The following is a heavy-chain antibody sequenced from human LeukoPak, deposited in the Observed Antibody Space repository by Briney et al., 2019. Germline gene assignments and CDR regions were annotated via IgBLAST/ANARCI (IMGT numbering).Heavy chain of an antibody. J-gene: IGHJ4*02. CDR3: ARDLGTGWSKNPDY. CDR1: GFTFSSYG. Sequence: PGGSLRLSCAASGFTFSSYGMHWVRQAPGKGLEWVAVISYDGSNKYYADSVKGRFTISRDNSKNTLDLQMNSLRTEDTAVYYCARDLGTGWSKNPDYWGQGTLVTVSS. V-gene: IGHV3-30*03. D-gene: IGHD6-19*01. CDR2: ISYDGSNK.